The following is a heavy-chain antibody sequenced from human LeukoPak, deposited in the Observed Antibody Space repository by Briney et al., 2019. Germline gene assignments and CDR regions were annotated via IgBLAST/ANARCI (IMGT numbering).Heavy chain of an antibody. J-gene: IGHJ4*02. V-gene: IGHV1-18*01. D-gene: IGHD1-1*01. Sequence: ASVKVSCKATSRISWVRQAPGQGLERMGWIGTYGGDTYYAQKFQGRITVTTDTSTSTVYMELRNLRSDDTAVYYCARAGPENLNWRYYIDFWGQGILVTVSS. CDR3: ARAGPENLNWRYYIDF. CDR1: TSR. CDR2: IGTYGGDT.